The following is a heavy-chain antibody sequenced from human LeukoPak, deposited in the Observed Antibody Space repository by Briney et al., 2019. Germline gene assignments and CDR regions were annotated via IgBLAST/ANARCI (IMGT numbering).Heavy chain of an antibody. CDR1: GGSIRSYY. Sequence: SETLSLTCTVSGGSIRSYYWSWIRQPAGKGLEWIGRIYSSGSTNYNPSLKSRVTMSVDTSKNQFSLKLSSVTAADTAVYYCARDLIVPVGLTGSGSYSTDYWGQGTLVSVSS. V-gene: IGHV4-4*07. D-gene: IGHD3-10*01. J-gene: IGHJ4*02. CDR3: ARDLIVPVGLTGSGSYSTDY. CDR2: IYSSGST.